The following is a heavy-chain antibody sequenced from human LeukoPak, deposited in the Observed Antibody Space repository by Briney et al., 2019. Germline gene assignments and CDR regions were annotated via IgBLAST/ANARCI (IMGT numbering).Heavy chain of an antibody. J-gene: IGHJ4*02. CDR3: ARLSSDYGDYVPLFDY. V-gene: IGHV4-39*01. CDR2: IYYSGST. D-gene: IGHD4-17*01. CDR1: GGSISSSSYY. Sequence: PSETLSLTCTVSGGSISSSSYYWGWIRQPPGKGLEWTGSIYYSGSTYYNPSLKSRVTISVDTSKNQFSLKLSSVTAADTAVYYCARLSSDYGDYVPLFDYWGQGTLVTVSS.